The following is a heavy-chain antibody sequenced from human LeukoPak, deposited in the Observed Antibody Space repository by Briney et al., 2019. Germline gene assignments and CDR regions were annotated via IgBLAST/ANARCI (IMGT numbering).Heavy chain of an antibody. Sequence: SETLSLTCTVSGGSISSKYWRWIRPPPGGMRGWIGYIYYSGSTTYNTYLKSRVTISVDTSKTQFSLKLSSVTAADTAVYYCARGAAGGYCSSTSFYIWFDPWGQGTLVTVSS. CDR1: GGSISSKY. D-gene: IGHD2-2*02. CDR2: IYYSGST. V-gene: IGHV4-59*01. J-gene: IGHJ5*02. CDR3: ARGAAGGYCSSTSFYIWFDP.